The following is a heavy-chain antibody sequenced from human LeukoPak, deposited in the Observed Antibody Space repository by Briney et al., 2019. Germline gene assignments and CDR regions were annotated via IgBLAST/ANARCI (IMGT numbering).Heavy chain of an antibody. CDR2: IKEDGSEK. CDR1: EFTFSNYW. Sequence: GGSLRLSCAASEFTFSNYWLNWVRQAPGKGLEWVASIKEDGSEKYYVDSVKGRFTISRDNAKNSLFLQMNSLRAEDTAVYYCARTLRGGGALDYWGQGTLVTVSS. D-gene: IGHD3-16*01. CDR3: ARTLRGGGALDY. J-gene: IGHJ4*02. V-gene: IGHV3-7*03.